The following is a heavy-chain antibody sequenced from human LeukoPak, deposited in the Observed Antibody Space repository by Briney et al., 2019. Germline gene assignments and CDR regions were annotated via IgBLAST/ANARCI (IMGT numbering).Heavy chain of an antibody. V-gene: IGHV1-18*01. Sequence: GASVKVSCKASGYTFTSYGISWVRQAPGQGLEWMGCISAYNGNTNYAQKLQGRVTMTTDTSTSTAYMELRSLRSDDTAVYYCARGRYCSGGSCYTYNWFDPWGQGTLVTVSS. J-gene: IGHJ5*02. CDR1: GYTFTSYG. CDR3: ARGRYCSGGSCYTYNWFDP. CDR2: ISAYNGNT. D-gene: IGHD2-15*01.